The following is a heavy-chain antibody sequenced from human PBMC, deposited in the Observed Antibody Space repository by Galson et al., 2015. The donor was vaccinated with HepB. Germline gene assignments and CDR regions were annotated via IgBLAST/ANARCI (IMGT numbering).Heavy chain of an antibody. V-gene: IGHV1-8*01. CDR3: ARTGYSSSWTYYYYGMDV. Sequence: SVKVSCKASGYTFTSYDINWVRQATGQGLEWMGWMNPNSGNTGYAQKFQGRVTMTRNTSISTAYMELSSLRSEDTAVYYCARTGYSSSWTYYYYGMDVWGQGTTVTVSS. CDR1: GYTFTSYD. D-gene: IGHD6-13*01. J-gene: IGHJ6*02. CDR2: MNPNSGNT.